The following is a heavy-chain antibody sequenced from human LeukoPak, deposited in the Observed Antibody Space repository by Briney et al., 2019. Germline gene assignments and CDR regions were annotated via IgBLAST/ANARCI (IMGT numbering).Heavy chain of an antibody. CDR2: IKTDSSGT. CDR1: GFTFSSYA. J-gene: IGHJ4*02. D-gene: IGHD3-10*01. Sequence: GGSLRLSCAASGFTFSSYAMSWIRQAPGKGLEWVSLIKTDSSGTYYADSVRGRFIVSRDNSNNMLYLQMNRLTADDTAIYYCANRGRTDVGSYYFDSWGQGTPVTVSS. V-gene: IGHV3-23*03. CDR3: ANRGRTDVGSYYFDS.